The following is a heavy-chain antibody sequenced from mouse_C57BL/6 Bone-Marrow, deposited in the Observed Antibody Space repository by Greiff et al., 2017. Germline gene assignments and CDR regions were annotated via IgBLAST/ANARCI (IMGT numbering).Heavy chain of an antibody. CDR3: TRLYYDYGGFAY. J-gene: IGHJ3*01. V-gene: IGHV1-81*01. Sequence: VQLQQSGAELARPGASVKLSCKASGYTFTSYGISWVKQRTGQGLEWIGEIYPGSGNTYYNEKFKGKATLTADKSSSTAYMELRRLTSEDSAVYFCTRLYYDYGGFAYWGQGTLVTVSA. CDR2: IYPGSGNT. CDR1: GYTFTSYG. D-gene: IGHD2-4*01.